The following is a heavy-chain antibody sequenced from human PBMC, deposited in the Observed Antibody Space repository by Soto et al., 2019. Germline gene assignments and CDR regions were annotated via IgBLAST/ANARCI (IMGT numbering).Heavy chain of an antibody. Sequence: QVQLVQSGAEVKKPGSSVKVSCKASGGTFSSYTISWVRQAPGQGLEWMGRIIPILGIANYAQKFQGRVTITADKSTSTAYMELSSLRSEDTAVYYCTWGSGSYYNAYHYYYGMDVWGQGTTVTVSS. V-gene: IGHV1-69*02. D-gene: IGHD3-10*01. CDR3: TWGSGSYYNAYHYYYGMDV. CDR2: IIPILGIA. J-gene: IGHJ6*02. CDR1: GGTFSSYT.